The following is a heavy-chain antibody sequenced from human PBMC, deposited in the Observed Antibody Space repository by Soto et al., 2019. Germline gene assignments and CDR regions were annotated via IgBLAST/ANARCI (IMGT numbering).Heavy chain of an antibody. D-gene: IGHD2-15*01. J-gene: IGHJ3*02. CDR3: ASRANCSGGSCYIDAFDI. CDR2: MNPNSGNT. Sequence: ASVKVSCKAPGYTFTSYDINWVRQATGQGLEWMGWMNPNSGNTGYAQKFQGRVTMTRNTSISTAYMELSSLRSEDTAVYYCASRANCSGGSCYIDAFDIWGQGTMVTVSS. CDR1: GYTFTSYD. V-gene: IGHV1-8*01.